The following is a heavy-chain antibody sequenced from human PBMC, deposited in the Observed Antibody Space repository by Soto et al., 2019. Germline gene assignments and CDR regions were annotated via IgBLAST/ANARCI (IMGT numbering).Heavy chain of an antibody. Sequence: GGSLRLSCAASGFTFDDYAMHWVRQAPGKGLEWVSGISWNSGSIGYADSVKGRFTISRDNAKNSLYLQMNSLRAEDTALYYCAKVGLYYDFWSGLDYWGQGTLVTVSS. CDR1: GFTFDDYA. J-gene: IGHJ4*02. V-gene: IGHV3-9*01. CDR3: AKVGLYYDFWSGLDY. CDR2: ISWNSGSI. D-gene: IGHD3-3*01.